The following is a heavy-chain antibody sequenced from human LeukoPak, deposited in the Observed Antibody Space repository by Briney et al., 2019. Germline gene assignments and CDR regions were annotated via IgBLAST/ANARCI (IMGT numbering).Heavy chain of an antibody. CDR1: GFTFSSYS. CDR3: AKEAYDFWSGYPYYFDF. CDR2: ISGSGVTT. D-gene: IGHD3-3*01. J-gene: IGHJ4*02. Sequence: GGSLRLSCAASGFTFSSYSMNWVRQAPGKGLEWVSAISGSGVTTYYAESVKGRFTISRDISKNTLHLQMSSLRAEDTAVYYCAKEAYDFWSGYPYYFDFWGQGTLVTVSS. V-gene: IGHV3-23*01.